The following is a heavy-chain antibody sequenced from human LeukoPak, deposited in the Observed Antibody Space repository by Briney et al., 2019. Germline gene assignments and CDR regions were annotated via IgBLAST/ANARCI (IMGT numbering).Heavy chain of an antibody. CDR3: ARASPSGTGYYPFDY. CDR1: GGSFSGYY. Sequence: SETLSLTCAVYGGSFSGYYWSWIRQPPGKGLEWIGEINHSGSTNYNPSLKSRVTISVDTSKNQFSLKLSSVTAADTAVYYCARASPSGTGYYPFDYWGQGTLVTVSS. D-gene: IGHD3/OR15-3a*01. J-gene: IGHJ4*02. V-gene: IGHV4-34*01. CDR2: INHSGST.